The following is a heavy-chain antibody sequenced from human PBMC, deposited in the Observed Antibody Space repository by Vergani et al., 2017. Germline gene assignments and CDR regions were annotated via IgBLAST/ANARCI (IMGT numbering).Heavy chain of an antibody. D-gene: IGHD3-22*01. CDR1: GGSISSSNW. CDR2: INHSGST. CDR3: ARVVGGYYRPLGVFDI. J-gene: IGHJ3*02. V-gene: IGHV4-4*03. Sequence: QVQLQESGPGLVKPPGTLCLTCAVSGGSISSSNWWSWIRQPPGKGLEWIGEINHSGSTNYNPSLKSRVTISVDTSKNQFSLKLNSVTAADTAVYYCARVVGGYYRPLGVFDIWGQGTVVTVSS.